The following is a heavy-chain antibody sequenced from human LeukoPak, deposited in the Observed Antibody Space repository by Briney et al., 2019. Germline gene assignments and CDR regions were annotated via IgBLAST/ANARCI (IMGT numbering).Heavy chain of an antibody. V-gene: IGHV3-33*01. Sequence: GGSLRLSCTASGFSFSNYGMHWVRQAPGKGLEWVAVIWSDGGNKYYPDSVKGRFTISRDNSKNTLYLQVNNLRAEDTAVYYCARDGPDEAAAGRLYYFAYWGQGTLVTVSS. CDR1: GFSFSNYG. J-gene: IGHJ4*02. CDR2: IWSDGGNK. CDR3: ARDGPDEAAAGRLYYFAY. D-gene: IGHD6-13*01.